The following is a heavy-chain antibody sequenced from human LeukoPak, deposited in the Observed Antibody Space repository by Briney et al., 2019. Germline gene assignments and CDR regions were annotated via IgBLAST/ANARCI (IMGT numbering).Heavy chain of an antibody. CDR2: ISTNSGTI. J-gene: IGHJ4*02. V-gene: IGHV3-48*01. Sequence: QPGGSLRLSCAASGFTFSTYNMNWVRQAPGKGLDWVSYISTNSGTITYADSVKGRFTISRDNANNSLYLQINSLRAEDTAVYYCARSLKFYSFDYWGQGSLVTVSS. CDR1: GFTFSTYN. CDR3: ARSLKFYSFDY. D-gene: IGHD4-11*01.